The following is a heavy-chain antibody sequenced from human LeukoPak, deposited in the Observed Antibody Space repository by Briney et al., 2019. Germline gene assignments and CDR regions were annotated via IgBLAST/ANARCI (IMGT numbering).Heavy chain of an antibody. V-gene: IGHV4-34*01. CDR3: ARIGWYEGYDY. CDR2: INHSGST. CDR1: GGSFSGYY. J-gene: IGHJ4*02. D-gene: IGHD6-19*01. Sequence: SETLSLTCAVYGGSFSGYYWSWIRQPPGKGLEWIGEINHSGSTNYNPSLKSRVTISVDTSKNQFSLKLSSVTAADTAVYYCARIGWYEGYDYWGQGTLVTVSS.